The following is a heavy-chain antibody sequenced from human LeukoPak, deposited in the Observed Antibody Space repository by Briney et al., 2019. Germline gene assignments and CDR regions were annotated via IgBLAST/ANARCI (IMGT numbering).Heavy chain of an antibody. Sequence: PSETLSLTCTVSGGSISGYYWSWIRQPPGKGLEWIGYIYFSGSTNYNPSLKSRVTISVDKSKNQFSLKLSSVTAADTAVYYCARPRDGYNFYAFDIWGQGTMVTVSS. J-gene: IGHJ3*02. CDR3: ARPRDGYNFYAFDI. D-gene: IGHD5-24*01. CDR2: IYFSGST. V-gene: IGHV4-59*01. CDR1: GGSISGYY.